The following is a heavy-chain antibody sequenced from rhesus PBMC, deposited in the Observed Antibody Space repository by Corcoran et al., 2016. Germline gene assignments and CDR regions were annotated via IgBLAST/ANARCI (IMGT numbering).Heavy chain of an antibody. V-gene: IGHV4-65*01. Sequence: QVQLQESGPGLVKPSETLSLTCAVSGGSVSSSNWWSWIRQPPGKGLEWIGYISGSSGSTYYNPSLHSRVPLSTDTSKNQFSLKLSSVTAADTAVYYCARDLTSGSYYFDYWGQGVLVTVSS. CDR3: ARDLTSGSYYFDY. CDR1: GGSVSSSNW. J-gene: IGHJ4*01. CDR2: ISGSSGST. D-gene: IGHD3-16*01.